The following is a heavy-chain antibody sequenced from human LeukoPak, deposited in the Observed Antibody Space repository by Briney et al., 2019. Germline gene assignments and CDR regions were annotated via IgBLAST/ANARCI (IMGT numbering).Heavy chain of an antibody. D-gene: IGHD6-19*01. Sequence: SETLSLTCTVSGGSISSYYWSWIRQPPGKGLEWIGYIYYSGSTNYNPSLKSRVTISVDTSKNQFSLKLSSVTAADTAVYYCVREPGIAVAGTSTTYYYYGMDGWGQGTTVTVSS. V-gene: IGHV4-59*01. J-gene: IGHJ6*02. CDR1: GGSISSYY. CDR2: IYYSGST. CDR3: VREPGIAVAGTSTTYYYYGMDG.